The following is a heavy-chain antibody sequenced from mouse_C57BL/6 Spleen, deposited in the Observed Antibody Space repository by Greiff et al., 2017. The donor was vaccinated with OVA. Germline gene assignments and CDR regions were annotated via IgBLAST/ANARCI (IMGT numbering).Heavy chain of an antibody. V-gene: IGHV6-3*01. J-gene: IGHJ3*01. CDR1: GFTFSNYW. CDR3: TSDGYYLAWFAY. CDR2: IRLKSDNYAT. D-gene: IGHD2-3*01. Sequence: EVHLVESGGGLVQPGGSMKLSCVASGFTFSNYWMNWVRQSPEKGLEWVAQIRLKSDNYATHYAESVKGRFTISRDDSKSSVYLQMNNLRAEDTGIYYCTSDGYYLAWFAYWGQGTLVTVSA.